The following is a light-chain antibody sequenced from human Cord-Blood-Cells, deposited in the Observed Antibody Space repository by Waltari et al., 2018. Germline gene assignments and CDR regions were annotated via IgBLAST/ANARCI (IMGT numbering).Light chain of an antibody. CDR2: DVS. Sequence: QSALTQPASVTGSPGHSITISCTGTSSYVGGYNYVSWYQQHPGKAPKLMIYDVSNRPSGVSNRFSSPKSGNTASLTISALQAEDGADYECSSNKRNNTLVFGGGTKLTVL. CDR1: SSYVGGYNY. CDR3: SSNKRNNTLV. J-gene: IGLJ2*01. V-gene: IGLV2-14*01.